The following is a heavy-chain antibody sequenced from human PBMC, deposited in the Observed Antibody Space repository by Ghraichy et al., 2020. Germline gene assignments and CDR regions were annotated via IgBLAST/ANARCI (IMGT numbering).Heavy chain of an antibody. CDR2: ISWNSGSI. J-gene: IGHJ4*02. Sequence: GGSLRLSCAASGFTFDDYAMHWVRQAPGKGLEWVSGISWNSGSISYADSVKGRFTISRDNAKNSLYLQMNSLRAEDTALYYCAKDERKWGDDLRGSLIDYWGQGTLVTVSS. D-gene: IGHD5-12*01. CDR1: GFTFDDYA. V-gene: IGHV3-9*01. CDR3: AKDERKWGDDLRGSLIDY.